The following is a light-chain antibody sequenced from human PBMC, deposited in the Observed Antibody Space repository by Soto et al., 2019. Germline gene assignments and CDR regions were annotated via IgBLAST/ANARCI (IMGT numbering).Light chain of an antibody. CDR1: SSDLGGYNY. Sequence: QSVLTQPASVSGSRGQSITISCTGTSSDLGGYNYVSWYQQHPGKAPKLMIYDVSYRPSGVSNRFSGSKSGNTASLTISGLQAEDEADYYCSSYRSSSTRVFGGGTQLTVL. V-gene: IGLV2-14*03. CDR3: SSYRSSSTRV. CDR2: DVS. J-gene: IGLJ2*01.